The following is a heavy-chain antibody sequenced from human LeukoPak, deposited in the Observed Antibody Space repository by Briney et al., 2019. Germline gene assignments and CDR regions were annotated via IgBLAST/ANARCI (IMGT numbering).Heavy chain of an antibody. D-gene: IGHD3-3*01. CDR2: GYYSGIT. CDR3: ARGTYYDLWSGYFYFDY. V-gene: IGHV4-39*01. Sequence: SETLSLTCSVSGGSISSSSYYWGWIRQPPGKGLEWIGSGYYSGITYYNPSLKSRVTISVATSKNQFSLKLSSVTAADTAVYYCARGTYYDLWSGYFYFDYWGQGTLVTVSS. CDR1: GGSISSSSYY. J-gene: IGHJ4*02.